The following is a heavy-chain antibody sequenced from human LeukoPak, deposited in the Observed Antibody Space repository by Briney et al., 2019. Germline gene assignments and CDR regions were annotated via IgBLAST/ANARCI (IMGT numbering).Heavy chain of an antibody. V-gene: IGHV5-51*01. J-gene: IGHJ3*02. CDR2: IYPGDSDT. Sequence: GESLKISCMGSGYSFTSYWIGWVRQMPGKGLEWMGIIYPGDSDTRYSPSFQGQVTISADKSISTAYLQWSSLKASDTAMYYCARPQVPATGDDAFDIWGQGTMVTVSS. D-gene: IGHD2-2*01. CDR1: GYSFTSYW. CDR3: ARPQVPATGDDAFDI.